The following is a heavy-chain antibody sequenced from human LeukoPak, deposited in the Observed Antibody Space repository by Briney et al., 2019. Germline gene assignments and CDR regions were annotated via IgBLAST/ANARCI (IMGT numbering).Heavy chain of an antibody. CDR2: IYYSGST. CDR3: ARWDYYDSSGYYYGVAFDI. CDR1: GGSISSYY. J-gene: IGHJ3*02. V-gene: IGHV4-59*08. Sequence: SETLSLTCTVSGGSISSYYWSWIRQPPGKGLEWIGYIYYSGSTNYNPSLKSRVAISVDTSKNQFSLKLSSVTAADTAVYYCARWDYYDSSGYYYGVAFDIWGQGTMVTVSS. D-gene: IGHD3-22*01.